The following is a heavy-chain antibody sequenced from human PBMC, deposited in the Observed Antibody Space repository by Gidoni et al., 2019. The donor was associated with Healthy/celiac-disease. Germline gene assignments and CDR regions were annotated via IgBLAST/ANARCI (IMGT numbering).Heavy chain of an antibody. CDR2: IDPSDSYT. CDR1: GYSFTSSW. CDR3: ARLRYAYCGGDCYSLDY. V-gene: IGHV5-10-1*03. Sequence: EVQLVQSGAEVKKPGESLRISCKGSGYSFTSSWISWVRQMPGKGLEWMGRIDPSDSYTNYSPSFQGHVTISADKSISTAYLQWSSLKASDTAMYYCARLRYAYCGGDCYSLDYWGQGTLVTVSS. J-gene: IGHJ4*02. D-gene: IGHD2-21*02.